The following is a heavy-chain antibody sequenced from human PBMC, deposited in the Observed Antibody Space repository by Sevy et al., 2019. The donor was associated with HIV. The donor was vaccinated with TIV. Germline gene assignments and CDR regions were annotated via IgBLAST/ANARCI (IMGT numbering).Heavy chain of an antibody. D-gene: IGHD2-8*02. CDR3: STDPIIVLLVTDGMDV. CDR2: RKSKTDGGTT. J-gene: IGHJ6*02. Sequence: GGSLRLSCAASGFTFSNAWMSWVRRAPGKGLEWVGQRKSKTDGGTTDYVAPVKGRFTISRADSKNTLFLQMNSLKTEDTAVYYCSTDPIIVLLVTDGMDVWGQGTTVTVSS. CDR1: GFTFSNAW. V-gene: IGHV3-15*01.